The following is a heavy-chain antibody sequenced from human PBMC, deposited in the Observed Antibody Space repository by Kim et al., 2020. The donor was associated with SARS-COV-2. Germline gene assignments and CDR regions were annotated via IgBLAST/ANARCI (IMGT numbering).Heavy chain of an antibody. J-gene: IGHJ4*02. CDR2: YTSGRT. D-gene: IGHD3-16*02. CDR3: ASALGH. V-gene: IGHV4-4*07. Sequence: YTSGRTNSNPSLHSRVTMSVDMAKNQFSLKLSSVTAADTAVYYCASALGHWGQGTLVTVSS.